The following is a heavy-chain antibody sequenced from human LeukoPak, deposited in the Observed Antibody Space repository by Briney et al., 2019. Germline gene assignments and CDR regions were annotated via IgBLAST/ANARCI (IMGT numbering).Heavy chain of an antibody. CDR2: ISAYNGNT. CDR3: ARTPEYYYDSSGYYPYYFVY. Sequence: ASVKVSCKASGYTFTSYGISWVRQAPGQGLEWMGWISAYNGNTNYAQKLQGRVTMTTDTSTSTAYMELRSLRSDDTAVYYCARTPEYYYDSSGYYPYYFVYWGQGTLVTVSS. D-gene: IGHD3-22*01. J-gene: IGHJ4*02. V-gene: IGHV1-18*01. CDR1: GYTFTSYG.